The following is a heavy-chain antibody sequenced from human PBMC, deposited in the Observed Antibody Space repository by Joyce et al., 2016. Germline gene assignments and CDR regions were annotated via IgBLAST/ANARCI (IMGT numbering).Heavy chain of an antibody. CDR3: AVRAGTYSFDC. CDR2: INSGFCSI. CDR1: GLTFNDYS. Sequence: EVQLVESGGGLVQPGGSLRLSCVAYGLTFNDYSMNWVRQAPGKGLEWVSYINSGFCSIYYADSVKGRFPISRDNAKNSLYLQMISLGAKETAVYYCAVRAGTYSFDCWGQGTLVTVSS. V-gene: IGHV3-48*04. J-gene: IGHJ4*02. D-gene: IGHD1-1*01.